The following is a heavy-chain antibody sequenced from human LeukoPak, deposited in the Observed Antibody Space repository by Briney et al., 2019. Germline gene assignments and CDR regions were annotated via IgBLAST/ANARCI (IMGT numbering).Heavy chain of an antibody. CDR2: IKSKTDGGTT. V-gene: IGHV3-15*01. J-gene: IGHJ4*02. CDR1: GFPFINAW. Sequence: PGGSLNSSCPAPGFPFINAWMSWARKPPGKGLEWVARIKSKTDGGTTDYAAPVKGRFTISRDDSKNTLYLQMNSLKTEDTAVYYCTTDMYYYDSSGYYPSGYWGQGTLVTVSS. D-gene: IGHD3-22*01. CDR3: TTDMYYYDSSGYYPSGY.